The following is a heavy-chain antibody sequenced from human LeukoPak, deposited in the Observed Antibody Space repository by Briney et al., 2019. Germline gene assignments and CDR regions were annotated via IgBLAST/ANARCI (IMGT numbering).Heavy chain of an antibody. Sequence: GGSLTLSCAASGFTFSNFNMHWVRQSPGKGLEWVAFILFDGSNTKYEDSVKGRFTVSRDNSKNTLYLQMNTLRTEDTAVYYCARQKLSGTYLPDYWGQGTLVTVSS. CDR3: ARQKLSGTYLPDY. CDR2: ILFDGSNT. V-gene: IGHV3-30*02. D-gene: IGHD3-10*01. CDR1: GFTFSNFN. J-gene: IGHJ4*02.